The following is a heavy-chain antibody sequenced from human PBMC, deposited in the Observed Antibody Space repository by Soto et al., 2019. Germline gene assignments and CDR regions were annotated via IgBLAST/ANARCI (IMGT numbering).Heavy chain of an antibody. Sequence: GESRKISCKGSGYTFTAYWIAWVRQMPGKGLEWMGIIDPGDSETRYSPSFPGQVTMSADKSITTAYLQMTSLKASDTAMHYCARQLTAAADIDYWGQGTQVTVSS. D-gene: IGHD6-13*01. CDR3: ARQLTAAADIDY. CDR1: GYTFTAYW. V-gene: IGHV5-51*01. CDR2: IDPGDSET. J-gene: IGHJ4*02.